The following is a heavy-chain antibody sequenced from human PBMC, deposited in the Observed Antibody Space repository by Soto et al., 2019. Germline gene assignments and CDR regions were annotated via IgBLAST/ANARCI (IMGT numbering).Heavy chain of an antibody. Sequence: SVKVSCKXSGGTFSSYAISWVRQAPGQGLEWMGGIIPIFGTANYAQKFQGRVTITADESTSTAYMELSSLRSEDTAVYYCAANYYDSSDYYYGMDVWGQGTTVTVSS. CDR3: AANYYDSSDYYYGMDV. V-gene: IGHV1-69*13. J-gene: IGHJ6*02. D-gene: IGHD3-22*01. CDR2: IIPIFGTA. CDR1: GGTFSSYA.